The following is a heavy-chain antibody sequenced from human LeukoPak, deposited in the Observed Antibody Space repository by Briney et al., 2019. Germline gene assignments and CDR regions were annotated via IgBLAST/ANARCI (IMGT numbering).Heavy chain of an antibody. CDR3: ARLRSPGDFDY. Sequence: SETLSLTCTVSGGSISSYYWSWIRQSPGKGLECIGYIHYTGSTNYNPSLKSRVTISVETSKNQFSLNLNSVTAADTAVYYCARLRSPGDFDYWGQGTLVTVSS. CDR2: IHYTGST. J-gene: IGHJ4*02. CDR1: GGSISSYY. V-gene: IGHV4-59*12. D-gene: IGHD1-26*01.